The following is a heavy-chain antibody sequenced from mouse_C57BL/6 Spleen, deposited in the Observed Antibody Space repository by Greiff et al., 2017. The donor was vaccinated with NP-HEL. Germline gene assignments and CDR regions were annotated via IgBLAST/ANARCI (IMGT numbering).Heavy chain of an antibody. J-gene: IGHJ3*01. V-gene: IGHV5-6*01. CDR2: ISSGGSYT. Sequence: EVMLVESGGDLVKPGGSLKLSCAASGFTFSSYGMSWVRQTPDKRLEWVATISSGGSYTYYPDSVKGRFTISRDNAKNTLYLQMSSLKSEDTAMYYCAREGVYEYDWFAYWGQGTLVTVSA. CDR3: AREGVYEYDWFAY. D-gene: IGHD2-4*01. CDR1: GFTFSSYG.